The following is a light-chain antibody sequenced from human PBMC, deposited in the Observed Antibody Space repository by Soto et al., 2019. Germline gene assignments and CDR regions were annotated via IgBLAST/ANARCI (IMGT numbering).Light chain of an antibody. CDR3: GADHGSGSNFVEVV. J-gene: IGLJ2*01. Sequence: QSVLTQPPSASASLGASVTLTCTLSSGYSNYKVDWYQQRPGKGPRFVMRVGTGGIVGSKGEGIPDRFSVLGSGLNRYLTIKNIQEEDESDYHCGADHGSGSNFVEVVFGGGTKLTVL. CDR1: SGYSNYK. V-gene: IGLV9-49*01. CDR2: VGTGGIVG.